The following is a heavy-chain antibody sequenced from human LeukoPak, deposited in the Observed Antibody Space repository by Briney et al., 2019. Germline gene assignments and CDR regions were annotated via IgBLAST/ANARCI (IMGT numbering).Heavy chain of an antibody. D-gene: IGHD6-19*01. CDR3: ARTGGWSFDY. J-gene: IGHJ4*02. V-gene: IGHV3-74*01. Sequence: GGSLRLSCAASGFTFSSYWMHWVRQAPGKGLVWVSRTNSDGSSTSYADSVKGRFTISRDNAKNTLYLQMNSLRAEDTAVYYCARTGGWSFDYWGQGTLVTVSS. CDR1: GFTFSSYW. CDR2: TNSDGSST.